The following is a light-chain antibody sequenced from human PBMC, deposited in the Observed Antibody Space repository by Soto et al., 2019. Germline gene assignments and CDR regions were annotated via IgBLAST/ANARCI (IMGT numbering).Light chain of an antibody. CDR2: YDS. V-gene: IGLV3-21*04. CDR1: NIGSKS. J-gene: IGLJ2*01. Sequence: YELTQPPSVSVAPGKTARITCGGNNIGSKSVHWYQQKPGQAPVLVIYYDSDRPSGIPERFSGSNSGNTATLTISRVEAGDEADYYCQVWDSSSDHRDVVFGGGTKLTVL. CDR3: QVWDSSSDHRDVV.